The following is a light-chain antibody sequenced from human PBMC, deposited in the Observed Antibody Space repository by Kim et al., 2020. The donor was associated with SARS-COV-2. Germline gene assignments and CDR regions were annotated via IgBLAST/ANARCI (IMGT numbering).Light chain of an antibody. J-gene: IGKJ4*01. CDR2: ASS. CDR1: QSISRY. CDR3: QQTNDTPLT. Sequence: ASAGDRVTITCRASQSISRYLNWYQQKPGKAPKLLIYASSSFQSGVPSRFSGSGSGTDFTLTISSLQPEDFAIYYCQQTNDTPLTFGGGTKVDIK. V-gene: IGKV1-39*01.